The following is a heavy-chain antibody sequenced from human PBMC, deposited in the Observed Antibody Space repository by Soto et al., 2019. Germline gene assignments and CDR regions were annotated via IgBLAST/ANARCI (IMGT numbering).Heavy chain of an antibody. CDR1: GFTFSIYA. CDR2: ISGSGGST. Sequence: PGGSLRISCAASGFTFSIYAMSWVRQAPGKGLEWVSAISGSGGSTYYADSVKGRFTISRDNSKNTLYLQMNSLRAEDTAVYYCAKVRTGYCSGGSCDDAFDIWGQGTMVTVSS. V-gene: IGHV3-23*01. J-gene: IGHJ3*02. D-gene: IGHD2-15*01. CDR3: AKVRTGYCSGGSCDDAFDI.